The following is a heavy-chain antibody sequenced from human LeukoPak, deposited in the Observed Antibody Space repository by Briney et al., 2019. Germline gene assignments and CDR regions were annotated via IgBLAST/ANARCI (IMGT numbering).Heavy chain of an antibody. CDR2: IIPIFGTA. Sequence: SVKVSCKASGGTFSSYAISWVRQAPGQGLEWMGGIIPIFGTANYAQKFQGRATMTTDTSTSTAYMELRSLSSDDTAVYYCGRGPKAGGPHHDMDVWGRGTTVTVSS. D-gene: IGHD2-15*01. J-gene: IGHJ6*02. V-gene: IGHV1-69*05. CDR3: GRGPKAGGPHHDMDV. CDR1: GGTFSSYA.